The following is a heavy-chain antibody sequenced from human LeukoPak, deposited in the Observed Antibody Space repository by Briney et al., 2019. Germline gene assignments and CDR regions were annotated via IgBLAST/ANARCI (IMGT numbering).Heavy chain of an antibody. Sequence: VASVKVSCKASGGTFSSYAISWVRQAPGQGLEWMGGIIPIFGTANYAQKFQGRVTITADESTSTAYMELSRLRSDDTAVYYCARDSSWRPFDYWGQGTLVTVSS. D-gene: IGHD5-12*01. V-gene: IGHV1-69*01. CDR2: IIPIFGTA. J-gene: IGHJ4*02. CDR3: ARDSSWRPFDY. CDR1: GGTFSSYA.